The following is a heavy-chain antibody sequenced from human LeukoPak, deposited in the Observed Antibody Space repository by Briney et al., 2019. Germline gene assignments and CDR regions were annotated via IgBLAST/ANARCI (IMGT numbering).Heavy chain of an antibody. CDR3: AKGADLDLVVVPAVRH. CDR2: ISGSGETP. D-gene: IGHD2-2*03. V-gene: IGHV3-23*01. J-gene: IGHJ4*02. Sequence: PGGSLKLSCAAFGFTFSSYAINWVRQAQGKGLEGAPSISGSGETPYYADSLKGRFTISRDNFKNTLYLQMNSLRAEDTALYYCAKGADLDLVVVPAVRHWGQGTLVTVSS. CDR1: GFTFSSYA.